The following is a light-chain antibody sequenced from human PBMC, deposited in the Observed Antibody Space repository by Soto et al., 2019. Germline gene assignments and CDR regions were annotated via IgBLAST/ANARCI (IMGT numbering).Light chain of an antibody. Sequence: VMTQSPATLSVSPGERATLSCCASETVATNLAWYQQKPGQAPRLLISGASTRAAEISDRFRGSGSGKEFTLTISSLRSEDSAIYYCQQYFEWPPMTFGQGTKVDIK. CDR3: QQYFEWPPMT. CDR1: ETVATN. J-gene: IGKJ1*01. V-gene: IGKV3-15*01. CDR2: GAS.